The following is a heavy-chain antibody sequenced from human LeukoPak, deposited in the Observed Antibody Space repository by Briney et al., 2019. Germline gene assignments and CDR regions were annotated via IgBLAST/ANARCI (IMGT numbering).Heavy chain of an antibody. Sequence: ASAKVSCKASGYTFTSYDINWVRRATGQGLEWMGWMNPNSGSTGYAQKFQGRVTMTRNTSISTAYMELSSLRSEDTAVYYCARSPMVRGVIQTQYYWGQGTLVTVSS. CDR2: MNPNSGST. CDR3: ARSPMVRGVIQTQYY. V-gene: IGHV1-8*01. CDR1: GYTFTSYD. J-gene: IGHJ4*02. D-gene: IGHD3-10*01.